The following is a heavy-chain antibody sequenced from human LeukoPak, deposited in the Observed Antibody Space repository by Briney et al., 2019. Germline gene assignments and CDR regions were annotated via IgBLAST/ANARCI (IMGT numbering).Heavy chain of an antibody. Sequence: KPSETLSLTCAVYGGSFSGYYWSWIRPPPGKGLEWIWEINHSGSTNYNPSLKSRVTISVDTSKNQFSLKLSSVTAADTAVYYCARGPRYYDFWSGYQNWFDPWGQGTLVTVSS. CDR2: INHSGST. CDR1: GGSFSGYY. J-gene: IGHJ5*02. D-gene: IGHD3-3*01. V-gene: IGHV4-34*01. CDR3: ARGPRYYDFWSGYQNWFDP.